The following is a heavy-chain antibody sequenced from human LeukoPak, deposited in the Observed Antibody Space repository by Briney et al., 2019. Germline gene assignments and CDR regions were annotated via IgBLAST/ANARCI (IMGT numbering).Heavy chain of an antibody. CDR3: AGGIVGVHAY. CDR1: DFSISSAYY. D-gene: IGHD1-26*01. J-gene: IGHJ4*02. CDR2: FYHGGDT. V-gene: IGHV4-38-2*01. Sequence: SETLSLTCGASDFSISSAYYWGWIRQPPGKGLEWIGSFYHGGDTYYNPSLKSRVTISVDTPKNQFSLKLRSVTAADSAVYYCAGGIVGVHAYWGQGILVTVSS.